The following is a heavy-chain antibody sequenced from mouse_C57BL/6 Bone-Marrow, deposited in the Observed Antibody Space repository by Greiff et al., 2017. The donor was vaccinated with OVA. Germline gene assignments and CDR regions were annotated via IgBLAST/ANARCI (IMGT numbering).Heavy chain of an antibody. CDR2: INPNNGGT. J-gene: IGHJ3*01. V-gene: IGHV1-18*01. CDR3: ARGVSWFAY. CDR1: GYTFTDYN. Sequence: EVQLQQSGPELVKPGASVKIPCKASGYTFTDYNMDWVKQSHGKSLEWIGDINPNNGGTNYNQKFKGKATLTVDKSSSTAYMELRSLTSEDTAVYYCARGVSWFAYWGQGTLVTVSA.